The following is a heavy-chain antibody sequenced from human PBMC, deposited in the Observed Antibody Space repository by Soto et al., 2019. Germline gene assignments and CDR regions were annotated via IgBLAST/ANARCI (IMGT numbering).Heavy chain of an antibody. J-gene: IGHJ6*02. Sequence: QVQLVQSGAEVKKPGASVKVSCKASGYTFTSYYMHWVRQAPGQGLEWMGIINPSGGDTSYAQKFQGRVTMTRDTSTSTIYMELSSLISEDTAVYYCARVTTLMDVWGQGTTVTVSS. CDR3: ARVTTLMDV. V-gene: IGHV1-46*01. CDR1: GYTFTSYY. CDR2: INPSGGDT.